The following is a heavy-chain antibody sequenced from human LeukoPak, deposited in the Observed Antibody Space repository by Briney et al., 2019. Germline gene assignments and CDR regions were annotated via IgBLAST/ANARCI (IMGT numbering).Heavy chain of an antibody. D-gene: IGHD3-10*01. V-gene: IGHV3-11*01. CDR1: GFTFSDYY. CDR3: VRDLWFGELLFDY. Sequence: GGSLRLSCAASGFTFSDYYMSWIRQAPGKGLEWVSYISSSGSTIYYADSVKGRFTISRDNAKNSLYLQMNSLRAEDTAVYYCVRDLWFGELLFDYWGQGTLVTVSS. CDR2: ISSSGSTI. J-gene: IGHJ4*02.